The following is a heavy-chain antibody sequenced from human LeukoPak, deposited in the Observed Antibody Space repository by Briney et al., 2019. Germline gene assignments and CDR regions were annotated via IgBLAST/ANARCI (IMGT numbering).Heavy chain of an antibody. V-gene: IGHV4-59*01. CDR3: ARDTSGQQTNWFDP. CDR1: GGSISSYY. Sequence: SETLSLTCTVSGGSISSYYWSWIRQPPGKGLEWIGYIYYSGSTNYSPSLKSRVTISVDTSKNQFSLKLSSVTAADTAVYYCARDTSGQQTNWFDPWGQGTLVTVSS. J-gene: IGHJ5*02. CDR2: IYYSGST. D-gene: IGHD5-12*01.